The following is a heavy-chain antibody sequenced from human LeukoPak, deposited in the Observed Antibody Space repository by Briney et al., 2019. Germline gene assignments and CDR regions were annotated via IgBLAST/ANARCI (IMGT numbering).Heavy chain of an antibody. V-gene: IGHV1-69*13. Sequence: GASVKVSCKASGGAFSSYAISWVRQAPGQGLEWMGGIIPIFGTANYAQKFQGRVTITADESTSTAYMELSSLRSEDTAVYYCARDLGLRFLVGTPYYYYYMDVWGKGTTVTVSS. J-gene: IGHJ6*03. CDR3: ARDLGLRFLVGTPYYYYYMDV. D-gene: IGHD3-3*01. CDR1: GGAFSSYA. CDR2: IIPIFGTA.